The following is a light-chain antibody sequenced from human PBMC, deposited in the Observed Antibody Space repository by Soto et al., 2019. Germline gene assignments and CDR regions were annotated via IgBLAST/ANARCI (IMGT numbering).Light chain of an antibody. CDR2: GNT. Sequence: QSVLTQPPSVSGAPGQRVTIPCTGSSSNIGAGYDVHWYQRLPGTAPRLLIFGNTNRPSGVPDRFSGSKSGTSASLVITGLQHEDEADYYCQSYDSSLGVSYVFGTGTKLTVL. CDR3: QSYDSSLGVSYV. CDR1: SSNIGAGYD. J-gene: IGLJ1*01. V-gene: IGLV1-40*01.